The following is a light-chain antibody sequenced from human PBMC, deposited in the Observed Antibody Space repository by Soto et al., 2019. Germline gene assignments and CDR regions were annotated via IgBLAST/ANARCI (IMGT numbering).Light chain of an antibody. Sequence: QSSLTNPASVSGSPGQSITISCAGTSGDIGGYNYVSWYQQHPGKAPKLIIFDVTDRPSGVSDRFSGSKSGNTASLTISGLRPGDEADYYCSSFTGSFTHVFGTGTKVTVL. CDR1: SGDIGGYNY. CDR2: DVT. J-gene: IGLJ1*01. V-gene: IGLV2-14*03. CDR3: SSFTGSFTHV.